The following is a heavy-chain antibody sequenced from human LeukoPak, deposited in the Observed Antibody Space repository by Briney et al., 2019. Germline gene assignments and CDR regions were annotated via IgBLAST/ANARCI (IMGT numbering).Heavy chain of an antibody. Sequence: PGGSLRLSCAASGFTFSQYWMSWVRQAPGKGLEWVANIGEDGSEIYYVDSVKGRFTISRDNSKNTVYLQMDSLRAEDTAVYYCARWGPTEPSNFDYWGQGTLVTVSS. J-gene: IGHJ4*02. CDR1: GFTFSQYW. V-gene: IGHV3-7*02. D-gene: IGHD3-16*01. CDR2: IGEDGSEI. CDR3: ARWGPTEPSNFDY.